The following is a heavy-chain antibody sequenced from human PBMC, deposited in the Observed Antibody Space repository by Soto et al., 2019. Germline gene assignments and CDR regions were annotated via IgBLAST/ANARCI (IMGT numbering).Heavy chain of an antibody. CDR1: GFTFSRYA. Sequence: ESGGGVVQPGGSLRLSCAASGFTFSRYAMHWVRQAPGEGLEWVAVISRDGSSKYYGDSVKGRFTVSRDNSNNTSYLSMTSLRPDDTAVFYCARSRNGAVPDSINFWGQGTLVTVSS. D-gene: IGHD2-8*01. CDR3: ARSRNGAVPDSINF. J-gene: IGHJ4*02. CDR2: ISRDGSSK. V-gene: IGHV3-30-3*01.